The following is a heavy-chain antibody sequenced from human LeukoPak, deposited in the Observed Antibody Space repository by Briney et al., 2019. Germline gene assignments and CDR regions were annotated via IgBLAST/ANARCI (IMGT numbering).Heavy chain of an antibody. CDR3: ARGASGVYTVTTSWFDP. D-gene: IGHD4-17*01. V-gene: IGHV1-2*02. J-gene: IGHJ5*02. CDR1: VYTFTGYY. Sequence: ASVKVSCKASVYTFTGYYMHWVRRAPGQGLEWMGWINPNSGGTNYAQKFQGRVTMTRDTSISTAYMELSRLRSDGTAVYYCARGASGVYTVTTSWFDPWGQGTLVTVSS. CDR2: INPNSGGT.